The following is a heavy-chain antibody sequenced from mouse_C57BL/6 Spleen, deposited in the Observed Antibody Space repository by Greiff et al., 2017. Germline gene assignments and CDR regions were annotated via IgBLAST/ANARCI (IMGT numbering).Heavy chain of an antibody. J-gene: IGHJ4*01. D-gene: IGHD4-1*01. CDR2: LYPGDGDT. CDR1: GYAFSSSW. V-gene: IGHV1-82*01. CDR3: ARDLGRRAMDY. Sequence: VQLQQSGPELVKPGASVKISCKASGYAFSSSWMNWVKQRPGKGLEWIGRLYPGDGDTNYNGKFKGKATLTADKSSSTAYMQLSSLTSEDSAVYFCARDLGRRAMDYWGQGTSVTVSS.